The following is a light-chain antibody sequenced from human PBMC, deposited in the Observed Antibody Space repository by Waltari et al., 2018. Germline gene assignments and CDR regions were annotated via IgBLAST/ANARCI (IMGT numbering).Light chain of an antibody. V-gene: IGLV1-40*01. CDR2: DNR. Sequence: QSLRTHPPPVSGAPGQGLTTPCTGSNSTLGAGNAVKRYQQLPGTAPRVVIFDNRNRPSGVPDRFSGSKSGTSASLAITGLQVEDEAVYYCQSYDSRLSGWVFGGGTKVTV. J-gene: IGLJ3*02. CDR1: NSTLGAGNA. CDR3: QSYDSRLSGWV.